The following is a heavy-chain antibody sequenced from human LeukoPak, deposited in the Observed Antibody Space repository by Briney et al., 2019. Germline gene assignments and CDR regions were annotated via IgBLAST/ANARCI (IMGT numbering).Heavy chain of an antibody. Sequence: GGSLRLSCAASGFTVSSYWMSWVRQVPGKGLEWVANIKKDGSEKHYVDSVEGRFTVSRDDARNLLFLQMNSLRAEDTAVYYCARQGRGDNSGYYYWGQGTLVTVSS. V-gene: IGHV3-7*01. CDR1: GFTVSSYW. CDR2: IKKDGSEK. CDR3: ARQGRGDNSGYYY. J-gene: IGHJ4*02. D-gene: IGHD3-22*01.